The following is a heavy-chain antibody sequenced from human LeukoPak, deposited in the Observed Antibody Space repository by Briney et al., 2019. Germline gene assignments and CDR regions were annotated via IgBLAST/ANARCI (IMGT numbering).Heavy chain of an antibody. Sequence: GGSLRLSCAASGFTFDDYAMHWVRQAPGKGLEWVSGISWNSGSIGYADSVKGRFTISRDNAKNSLYLQMNSLRAEDTAVYFCTRDKKYYYDSNGMDVWGQGTTVTVSS. CDR3: TRDKKYYYDSNGMDV. CDR2: ISWNSGSI. CDR1: GFTFDDYA. V-gene: IGHV3-9*01. J-gene: IGHJ6*02. D-gene: IGHD3-22*01.